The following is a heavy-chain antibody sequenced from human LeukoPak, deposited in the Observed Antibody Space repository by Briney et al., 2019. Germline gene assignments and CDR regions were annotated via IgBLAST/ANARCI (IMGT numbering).Heavy chain of an antibody. CDR2: IKPSGGSMNPIGGSA. V-gene: IGHV1-46*01. D-gene: IGHD1-26*01. Sequence: ASVKVXCKASGYTFTRYFMHWVRQAPGQGVEGIGIIKPSGGSMNPIGGSAAYAQKFQGRVTMTTDTSTSSVYMELSSLRSDDTAVYSCARGWECAFDYWGQGTLVTVSS. CDR3: ARGWECAFDY. J-gene: IGHJ4*02. CDR1: GYTFTRYF.